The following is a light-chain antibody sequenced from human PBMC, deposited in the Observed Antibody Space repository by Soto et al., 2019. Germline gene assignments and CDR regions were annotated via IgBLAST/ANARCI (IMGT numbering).Light chain of an antibody. CDR1: QSVSTSY. CDR2: GAS. Sequence: EIVLTQSPGTLSLSPGERATLSCRASQSVSTSYLAWYQQKPGQAPRLLIYGASGRATDIPDRFSGNGSGTDFTLTISRLEPEDSAVYYCHQYGSSPRTFGQGTKVEIK. CDR3: HQYGSSPRT. J-gene: IGKJ1*01. V-gene: IGKV3-20*01.